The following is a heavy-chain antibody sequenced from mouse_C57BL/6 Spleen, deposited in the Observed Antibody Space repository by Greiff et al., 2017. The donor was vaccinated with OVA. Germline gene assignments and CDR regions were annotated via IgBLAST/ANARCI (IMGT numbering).Heavy chain of an antibody. V-gene: IGHV1-80*01. CDR3: ARDYGSTPYYYAMDY. CDR2: IYPGDGDT. CDR1: GYAFSSYW. J-gene: IGHJ4*01. Sequence: QVQLKESGAELVKPGASVKISCKASGYAFSSYWMNWVKQRPGKGLEWIGQIYPGDGDTNYNGKFKGKATLTADKSSSTAYMQLSSLTSEDSAVYVCARDYGSTPYYYAMDYWGQGTSVTVSS. D-gene: IGHD1-1*01.